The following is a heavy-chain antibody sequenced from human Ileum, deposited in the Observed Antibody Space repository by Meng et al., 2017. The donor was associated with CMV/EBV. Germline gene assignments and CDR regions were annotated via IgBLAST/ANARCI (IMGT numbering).Heavy chain of an antibody. CDR2: INHSGST. CDR3: ASTSSSSFYYFDY. CDR1: GGSFSGYY. J-gene: IGHJ4*02. Sequence: AVYGGSFSGYYWSWIRQPPGKGLEWIGEINHSGSTNYNPSLKSRVTISVDTSKNQFSLKLSSVTAADTAVYYCASTSSSSFYYFDYWGQGTLVTVSS. D-gene: IGHD6-6*01. V-gene: IGHV4-34*01.